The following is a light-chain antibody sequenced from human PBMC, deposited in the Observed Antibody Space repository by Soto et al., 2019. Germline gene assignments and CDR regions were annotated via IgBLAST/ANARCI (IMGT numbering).Light chain of an antibody. CDR2: KIS. V-gene: IGKV2-30*01. CDR1: QILGDRDGDKY. J-gene: IGKJ1*01. CDR3: MQGTLWPWT. Sequence: DVVMTQSPLSLPVTLGQPASISCSSSQILGDRDGDKYFNWYQRRPGQPPRRLIYKISYRDSGVPERFSGSGSGTYFTRKISRVEAEDVGFYYCMQGTLWPWTFGQGTKVEIK.